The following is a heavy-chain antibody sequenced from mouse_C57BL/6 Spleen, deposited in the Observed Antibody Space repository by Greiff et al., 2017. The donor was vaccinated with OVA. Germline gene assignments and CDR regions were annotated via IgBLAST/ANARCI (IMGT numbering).Heavy chain of an antibody. CDR2: IYWDDDK. CDR3: ARSPYSNYFYAMDY. CDR1: GFSLSTSGMG. V-gene: IGHV8-12*01. Sequence: QVTLKVCGPGILQSSQTLSLTCSFSGFSLSTSGMGVSWIRQPSGKGLEWLAHIYWDDDKRYNPSLKSRLTISKDTSRNQVFLKITSVDTADTATYYCARSPYSNYFYAMDYWGQGTSVTVSS. J-gene: IGHJ4*01. D-gene: IGHD2-5*01.